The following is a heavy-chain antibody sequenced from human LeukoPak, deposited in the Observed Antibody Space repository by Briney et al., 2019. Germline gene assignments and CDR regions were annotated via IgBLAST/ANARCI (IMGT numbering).Heavy chain of an antibody. Sequence: SETLSLTYTVSGGSIISSDSYWAWIRQPPGKGLEWIASVYYSGSTFYNPSLKSRVAMSVDTSKKQFSLQLSSVTAADRAVYYCAREERDHDTFDIWGQGAMVTVSS. CDR2: VYYSGST. CDR3: AREERDHDTFDI. CDR1: GGSIISSDSY. J-gene: IGHJ3*02. V-gene: IGHV4-39*02. D-gene: IGHD1-26*01.